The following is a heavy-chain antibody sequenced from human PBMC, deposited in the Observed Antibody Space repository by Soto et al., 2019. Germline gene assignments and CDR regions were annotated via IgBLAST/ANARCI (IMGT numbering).Heavy chain of an antibody. CDR2: INAGNGNT. D-gene: IGHD3-22*01. Sequence: GASVKVSCKASGYTFTSYAMRWVRQAPGQRLEWMGWINAGNGNTKYSQKFQGRVTITRDTSASTAYMELSSLRSEDTAVYYCARDLDPASSGYYSGWVYWGQGTLVTVSS. CDR1: GYTFTSYA. CDR3: ARDLDPASSGYYSGWVY. J-gene: IGHJ4*02. V-gene: IGHV1-3*01.